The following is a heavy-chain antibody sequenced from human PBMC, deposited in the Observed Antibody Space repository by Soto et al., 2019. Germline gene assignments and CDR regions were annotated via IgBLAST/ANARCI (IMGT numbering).Heavy chain of an antibody. V-gene: IGHV4-39*01. D-gene: IGHD1-7*01. CDR1: GGSISSSSYY. Sequence: QLQLQESGPGLVKPSETLSLTCTVSGGSISSSSYYWGWIRQPPGKELEWIGSIYYSGSTYYNPSLKIRVTISVDTSKNQFYLKLSSVTAADTAVYYCARGITGTITTFDYWGQGTLVTVSS. J-gene: IGHJ4*02. CDR3: ARGITGTITTFDY. CDR2: IYYSGST.